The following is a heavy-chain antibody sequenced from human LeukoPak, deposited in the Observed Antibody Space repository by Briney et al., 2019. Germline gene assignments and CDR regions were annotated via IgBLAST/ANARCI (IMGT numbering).Heavy chain of an antibody. Sequence: PGGSLRLSCAASGFTVSSNYMSWVRQAPGKGQEWVSVIYSGGSTYYADSVKGRFTISRDNSKNTLYLQMNSLRAEDTAVYYCASTGAYCGGDCYYPAFDIWGQGTMVTVSS. CDR2: IYSGGST. CDR1: GFTVSSNY. CDR3: ASTGAYCGGDCYYPAFDI. V-gene: IGHV3-53*01. D-gene: IGHD2-21*02. J-gene: IGHJ3*02.